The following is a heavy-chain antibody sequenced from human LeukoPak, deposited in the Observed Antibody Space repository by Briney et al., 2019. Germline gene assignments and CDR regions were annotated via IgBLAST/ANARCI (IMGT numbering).Heavy chain of an antibody. CDR3: ARDHMYYFDY. V-gene: IGHV3-48*03. CDR1: GFAFSSYE. CDR2: ISSSGSTI. J-gene: IGHJ4*02. Sequence: PGGSLRLSCAASGFAFSSYEMNWVRQAPGKGLEWVSYISSSGSTIYYADSVKGRFTISRDNAKNSLYLQMNSLRAEDTAVYYCARDHMYYFDYWGQGTLVTVSS.